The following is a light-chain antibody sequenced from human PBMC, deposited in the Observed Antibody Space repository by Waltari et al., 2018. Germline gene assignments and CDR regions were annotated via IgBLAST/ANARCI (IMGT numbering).Light chain of an antibody. J-gene: IGKJ2*01. CDR1: QSLSNY. CDR3: HQTRSLPDT. Sequence: DIQMTQSPSSLSASVGDRVTITCRASQSLSNYLNWYQHKAGEAPKLLIHGAVNLQSRVPSRFSGSGSGTDFTLTISSLQPEDVATYYCHQTRSLPDTFGQGTKLEI. CDR2: GAV. V-gene: IGKV1-39*01.